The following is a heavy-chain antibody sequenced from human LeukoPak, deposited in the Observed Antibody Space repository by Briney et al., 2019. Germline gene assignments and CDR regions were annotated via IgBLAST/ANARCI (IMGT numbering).Heavy chain of an antibody. Sequence: PSETLSLTCGVSGGSVIDTNWWTWVRQPPGKGLEWIGEVHLDGRTNYNPSLESRLTMSVDVSENQVSLKLTSVTAADTAVYYCAREGGFYRPLDYSGQGTLVTVSS. CDR3: AREGGFYRPLDY. CDR1: GGSVIDTNW. V-gene: IGHV4-4*02. J-gene: IGHJ4*02. CDR2: VHLDGRT. D-gene: IGHD3-3*01.